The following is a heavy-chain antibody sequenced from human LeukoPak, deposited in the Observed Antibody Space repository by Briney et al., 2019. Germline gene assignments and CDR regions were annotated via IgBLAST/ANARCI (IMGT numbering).Heavy chain of an antibody. V-gene: IGHV3-53*01. Sequence: GGSLRLSCAPSGFTVSNNYISWVRQAPGKGLEWVPVIYSGGSTYYADSVKGRFTISRDNSKNTLYLQMNSLRAEDAAVYYCARNNYYDSSGSLDYWGQGTLVTVSS. D-gene: IGHD3-22*01. J-gene: IGHJ4*02. CDR2: IYSGGST. CDR3: ARNNYYDSSGSLDY. CDR1: GFTVSNNY.